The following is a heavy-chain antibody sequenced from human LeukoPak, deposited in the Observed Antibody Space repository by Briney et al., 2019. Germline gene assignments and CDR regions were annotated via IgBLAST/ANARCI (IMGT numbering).Heavy chain of an antibody. CDR2: ISSSGSTI. Sequence: GGSLRLSCAASGFTFSSYSMSWIRQAPGKGLEWVSYISSSGSTIYYADSVKGRFTISRDNAKNSLYLQMNSLRAEDTAVYYCARDKGCSGGSCYSTDAFDIWGQGTMVTVSS. J-gene: IGHJ3*02. CDR1: GFTFSSYS. V-gene: IGHV3-48*04. D-gene: IGHD2-15*01. CDR3: ARDKGCSGGSCYSTDAFDI.